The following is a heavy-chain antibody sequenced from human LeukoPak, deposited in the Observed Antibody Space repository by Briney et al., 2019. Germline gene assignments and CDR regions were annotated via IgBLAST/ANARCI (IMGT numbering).Heavy chain of an antibody. CDR1: GFTFSSYA. J-gene: IGHJ4*02. D-gene: IGHD3-3*01. V-gene: IGHV3-23*01. Sequence: GGSLRLSCTASGFTFSSYAMSWVRQAPGKGLEWVSALSGSGATTYYADSVKGRFTISRDNSKNTLYLQMNSLRADDTAVYYCAKGDYDFWSGYYIHYFDYWGQGTLVTVSS. CDR3: AKGDYDFWSGYYIHYFDY. CDR2: LSGSGATT.